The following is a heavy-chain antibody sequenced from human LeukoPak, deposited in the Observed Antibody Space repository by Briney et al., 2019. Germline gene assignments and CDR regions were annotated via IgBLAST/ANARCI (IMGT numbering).Heavy chain of an antibody. V-gene: IGHV3-7*04. CDR1: GFTFSRFW. Sequence: GGSLRLSCAASGFTFSRFWMSWVRQAPGKGLEWVANIKQDGSEKYYVDSVKGRFTISRDNAKNSLYLQMNSLRAEDAAVFYCARDGTYTDYDPDFDIWGQGTLVTVSS. CDR3: ARDGTYTDYDPDFDI. D-gene: IGHD5-12*01. CDR2: IKQDGSEK. J-gene: IGHJ4*02.